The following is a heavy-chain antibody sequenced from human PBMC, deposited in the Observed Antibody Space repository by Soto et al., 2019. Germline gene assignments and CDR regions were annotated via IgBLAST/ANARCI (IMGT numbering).Heavy chain of an antibody. Sequence: QVQLVQSGAEVKKPGSSVKVSCKASGGTFSSYAISWVRQAPGQGLEWMGGIIPIFGTANYAQKFQGRVTITADESTSTAYMELSSRRSEDTAVYYCARDKSGGIAAAGTTYDAFDIWGQGTMVTVSS. CDR1: GGTFSSYA. D-gene: IGHD6-13*01. J-gene: IGHJ3*02. CDR3: ARDKSGGIAAAGTTYDAFDI. CDR2: IIPIFGTA. V-gene: IGHV1-69*01.